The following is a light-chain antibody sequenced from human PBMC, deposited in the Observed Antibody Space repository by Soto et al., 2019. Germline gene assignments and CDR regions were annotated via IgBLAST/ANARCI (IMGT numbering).Light chain of an antibody. Sequence: QPVLTQSPSASASLGASVKLTCTLSSGHSSYAIAWHQQQPEEGPRYLMKVNSDGSHTKGDGIPDRFSGSSSGAERYLTISSLQSEDEADYYCQTWGTGIRVFGGGTKLTVL. CDR2: VNSDGSH. V-gene: IGLV4-69*01. CDR1: SGHSSYA. J-gene: IGLJ3*02. CDR3: QTWGTGIRV.